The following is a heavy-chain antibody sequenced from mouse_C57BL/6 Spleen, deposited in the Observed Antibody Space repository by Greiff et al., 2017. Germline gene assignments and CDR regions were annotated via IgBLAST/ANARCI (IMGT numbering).Heavy chain of an antibody. CDR3: ARSYDGHWFAY. V-gene: IGHV14-2*01. D-gene: IGHD2-3*01. J-gene: IGHJ3*01. CDR2: MDSEDGET. CDR1: GFNIKDYY. Sequence: EVKLQQSGAELVKPGASVKLSCTASGFNIKDYYMHWVKQWTEQGLEWIGRMDSEDGETKYAPKFQGKATITADTSSNTAYLQLSSLTSEDTAVYYCARSYDGHWFAYWGQGTLVTVSA.